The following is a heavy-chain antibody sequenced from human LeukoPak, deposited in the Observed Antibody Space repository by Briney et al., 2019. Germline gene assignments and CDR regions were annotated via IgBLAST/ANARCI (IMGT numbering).Heavy chain of an antibody. CDR1: AGSISDYY. Sequence: SETLSLTCSVSAGSISDYYWSWIRQPPGKGLEWIGYIYYSGNTDYNPSLKSRVTILVDTSKNQFSLKLSSVTAADTAIYYCQSRFLEWLLDYWGQGTLVTVSS. CDR2: IYYSGNT. CDR3: QSRFLEWLLDY. V-gene: IGHV4-59*08. D-gene: IGHD3-3*01. J-gene: IGHJ4*02.